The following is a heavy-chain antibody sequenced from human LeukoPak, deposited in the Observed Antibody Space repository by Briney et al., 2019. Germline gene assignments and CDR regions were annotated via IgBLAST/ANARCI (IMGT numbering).Heavy chain of an antibody. CDR1: GASISSYY. CDR3: ARGRLGYDFWSGYYSHGWFDY. J-gene: IGHJ4*02. V-gene: IGHV4-34*01. CDR2: INHSGST. Sequence: PSETLSLTCTVSGASISSYYWSWIRQPPGKGLEWTGEINHSGSTNYNPSLKSRVTISVDTSKNQFSLKLSSVTAADTAVYYCARGRLGYDFWSGYYSHGWFDYWGQGTLVTVSS. D-gene: IGHD3-3*01.